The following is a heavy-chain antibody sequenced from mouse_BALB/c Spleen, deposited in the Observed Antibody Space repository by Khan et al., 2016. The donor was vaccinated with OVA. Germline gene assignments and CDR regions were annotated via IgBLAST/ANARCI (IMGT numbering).Heavy chain of an antibody. D-gene: IGHD2-10*01. CDR2: IWAGGST. Sequence: QVQLKESGPGLVAPSQSLSITCTVSGFSLSNYGVNWVRQPPGKGLEWLGIIWAGGSTNYNSALMSKLNIRKDNAKSQVFLKMNSLQTDETAMYYCARETAYYGNYEAMDYWGQGTSVTVSS. V-gene: IGHV2-9*02. CDR1: GFSLSNYG. CDR3: ARETAYYGNYEAMDY. J-gene: IGHJ4*01.